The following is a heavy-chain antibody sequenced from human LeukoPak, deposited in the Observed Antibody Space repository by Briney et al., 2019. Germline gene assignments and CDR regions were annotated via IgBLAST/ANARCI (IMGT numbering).Heavy chain of an antibody. CDR2: IIPILGTA. J-gene: IGHJ6*03. V-gene: IGHV1-69*05. D-gene: IGHD1-26*01. CDR3: ARSVSGSYYDYYYYMDV. CDR1: GGTFSSYA. Sequence: SVKVSCEASGGTFSSYAISWVRQAPGQGLEWMGGIIPILGTANYAQKFQGRVTITTDESTSTAYMELSSLRSEDTAVYYCARSVSGSYYDYYYYMDVWGKGTTVTVSS.